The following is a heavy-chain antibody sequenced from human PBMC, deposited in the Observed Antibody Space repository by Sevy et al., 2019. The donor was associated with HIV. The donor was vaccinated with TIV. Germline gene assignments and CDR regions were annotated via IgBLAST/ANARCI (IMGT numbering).Heavy chain of an antibody. D-gene: IGHD3-16*01. Sequence: GGSLRLSCAASGFSFSTYSMNWVRQAPGKGLEWVSFISSSSTYIYYADSVKGRFTVSRDNANNSVSLQMNSLRAEDTAVYFCARSPSVGLISAYYFDYWGQGSLVTVSS. J-gene: IGHJ4*02. CDR2: ISSSSTYI. V-gene: IGHV3-21*01. CDR3: ARSPSVGLISAYYFDY. CDR1: GFSFSTYS.